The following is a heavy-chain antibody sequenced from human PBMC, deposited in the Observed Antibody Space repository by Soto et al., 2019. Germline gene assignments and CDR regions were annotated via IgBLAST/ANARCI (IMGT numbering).Heavy chain of an antibody. CDR3: ASPLGASQDYYFDY. Sequence: QVQLVQSGAEVKKPGASVKVSCKASGYTFTSYDINWVRQATGQGLEWMGWMNPNSGNTGYAQKFQGRVTMTRNTSISTAYMELSSLRSEDTAVYYCASPLGASQDYYFDYWGQGTLVTVSS. CDR1: GYTFTSYD. V-gene: IGHV1-8*01. CDR2: MNPNSGNT. D-gene: IGHD3-16*01. J-gene: IGHJ4*02.